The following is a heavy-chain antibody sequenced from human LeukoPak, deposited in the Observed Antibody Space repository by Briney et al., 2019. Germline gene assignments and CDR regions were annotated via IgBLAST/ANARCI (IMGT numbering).Heavy chain of an antibody. D-gene: IGHD6-13*01. J-gene: IGHJ5*02. Sequence: PSETLSLTCIVSGGSISSSSYYWGWIRQPPGKGLEWIGSIYYSGSTYYSPSFKSRVTISVDTSKNQFSLKLSSVTAADTAVYYCARAAEAAAGIRWFDPWGQGTLVTVSS. V-gene: IGHV4-39*07. CDR3: ARAAEAAAGIRWFDP. CDR1: GGSISSSSYY. CDR2: IYYSGST.